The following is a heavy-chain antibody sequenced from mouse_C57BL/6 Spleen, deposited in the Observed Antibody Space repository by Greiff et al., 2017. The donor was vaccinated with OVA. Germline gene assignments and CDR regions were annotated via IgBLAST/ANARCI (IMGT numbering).Heavy chain of an antibody. CDR1: GFSLTSYA. CDR3: ASSYDYVSWFAY. Sequence: VMLVESGPGLVAPSQSLSITCTVSGFSLTSYAISWVRQPPGKGLEWLGVIWTGGGTNYNSALKSRLSISKDNSKSQVFLKMNSLQTDDTARYYCASSYDYVSWFAYWGQGTLVTVSA. J-gene: IGHJ3*01. V-gene: IGHV2-9-1*01. D-gene: IGHD2-4*01. CDR2: IWTGGGT.